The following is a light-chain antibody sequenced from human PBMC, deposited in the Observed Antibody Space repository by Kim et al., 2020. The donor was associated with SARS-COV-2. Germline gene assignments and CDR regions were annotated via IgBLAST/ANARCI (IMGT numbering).Light chain of an antibody. CDR3: QAWHSISDPGV. J-gene: IGLJ2*01. V-gene: IGLV3-21*04. CDR1: NIGSKS. CDR2: YDS. Sequence: SYELTQPPAMSVAPGKTARITCGGNNIGSKSVHWYQEKPGLDPVLVIKYDSDRPSGIPERFSGSNSANTATLTISRVEAGDEADYYCQAWHSISDPGVFGGGTQLTFL.